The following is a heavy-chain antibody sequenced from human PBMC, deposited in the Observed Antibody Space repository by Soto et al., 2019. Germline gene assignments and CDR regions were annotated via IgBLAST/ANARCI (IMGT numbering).Heavy chain of an antibody. V-gene: IGHV4-34*01. Sequence: QVQLQQWGAGLLKPSETLSLTCAVYGGSFSGYYWSWIRQPPGKGLEWIGEINHSGSTNYNPSLKGRVTISVDTSKNQCSLKLSSVTAADTAVYYCARGRTYYYGSGSYPLAFFDYWGQGTLVTVSS. CDR3: ARGRTYYYGSGSYPLAFFDY. CDR1: GGSFSGYY. D-gene: IGHD3-10*01. CDR2: INHSGST. J-gene: IGHJ4*02.